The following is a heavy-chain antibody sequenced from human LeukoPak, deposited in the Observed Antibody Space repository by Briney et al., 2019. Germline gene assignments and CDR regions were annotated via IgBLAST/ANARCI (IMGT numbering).Heavy chain of an antibody. CDR3: ARGLSYNDYSFGY. CDR2: IKPSRST. V-gene: IGHV4-34*01. D-gene: IGHD5-24*01. CDR1: GGSFSGYY. Sequence: SETLSLTCAVYGGSFSGYYWSWIRQPPGKGLEWIGEIKPSRSTNYNPSLKSRVSISVDTAKNQFSLKMSSLTAADTAVYYCARGLSYNDYSFGYWGQGTLVTVSS. J-gene: IGHJ4*02.